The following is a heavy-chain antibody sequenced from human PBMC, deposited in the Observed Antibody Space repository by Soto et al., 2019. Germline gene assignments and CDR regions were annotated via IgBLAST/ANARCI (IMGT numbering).Heavy chain of an antibody. J-gene: IGHJ4*02. CDR2: ISWDGGST. V-gene: IGHV3-43*01. CDR3: AILSHYDSSGYPFDY. Sequence: GGSLRLSCAASGFTFDDYTMHWVRQAPGKGLEWVSLISWDGGSTYYADSVKGRFTISRDNSKNSLYLQMNSLRTEDTALYYCAILSHYDSSGYPFDYWGQGTLVTVSS. D-gene: IGHD3-22*01. CDR1: GFTFDDYT.